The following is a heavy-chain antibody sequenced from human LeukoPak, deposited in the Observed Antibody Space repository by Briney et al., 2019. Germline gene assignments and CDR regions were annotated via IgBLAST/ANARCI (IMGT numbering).Heavy chain of an antibody. Sequence: GGSLRLSCAASGFTVSSNYMSWVRQAPGKGLEWVSVIYSGGSTYYADSVKGRFTISRDNSKNTLYLQMNSLRAEDTAVYYCARGKDTAMVITGWGQGTMVTVSS. J-gene: IGHJ3*01. V-gene: IGHV3-66*01. CDR2: IYSGGST. CDR1: GFTVSSNY. D-gene: IGHD5-18*01. CDR3: ARGKDTAMVITG.